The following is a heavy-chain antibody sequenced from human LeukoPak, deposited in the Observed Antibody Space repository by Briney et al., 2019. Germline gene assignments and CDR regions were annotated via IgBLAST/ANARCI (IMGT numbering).Heavy chain of an antibody. CDR1: RITFSSYA. Sequence: QPGGSLGLSCAASRITFSSYAMSWVRQAPGKGLDWVSAISGSGGSTYYADSVKGRFTISRDNSKNTLYLQMNSLRAEDTAVYYCAKVTIRGVPNDAFDIWGEGTMVTVSS. CDR3: AKVTIRGVPNDAFDI. D-gene: IGHD3-10*01. J-gene: IGHJ3*02. V-gene: IGHV3-23*01. CDR2: ISGSGGST.